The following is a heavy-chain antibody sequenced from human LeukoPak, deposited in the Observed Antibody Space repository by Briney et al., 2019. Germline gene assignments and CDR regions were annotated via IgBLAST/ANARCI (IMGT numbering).Heavy chain of an antibody. V-gene: IGHV1-8*01. CDR2: MNPNSGNT. J-gene: IGHJ5*02. D-gene: IGHD3-16*01. CDR1: GYTFTSYD. CDR3: ARDSQGGNWFDP. Sequence: ASVKVSCKASGYTFTSYDINWVRQATGQGLEWMGWMNPNSGNTGYAQKFQGRVTMTRNTSISTAYMELSSLRSEDTAVYYCARDSQGGNWFDPWGQGTLVTVSS.